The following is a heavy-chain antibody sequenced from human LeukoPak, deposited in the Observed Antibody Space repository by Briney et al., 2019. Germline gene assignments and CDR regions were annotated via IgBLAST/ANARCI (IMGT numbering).Heavy chain of an antibody. CDR3: ARARYREINYAYAGGFYYMDV. CDR1: GFTFSDYY. Sequence: GGSLRLSCAASGFTFSDYYMSWIRQAPGKGLEWVSYISSSGSTIYYADSVKGRFTISRDNAKNSLYLQMNSLRAEDTAVYYCARARYREINYAYAGGFYYMDVWGKGTTVTVSS. D-gene: IGHD1-26*01. J-gene: IGHJ6*03. CDR2: ISSSGSTI. V-gene: IGHV3-11*01.